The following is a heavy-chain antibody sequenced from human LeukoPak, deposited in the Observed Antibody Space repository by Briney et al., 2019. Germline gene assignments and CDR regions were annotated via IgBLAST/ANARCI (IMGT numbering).Heavy chain of an antibody. Sequence: GGSLRLSCAASGFSFSTYAMSWVRQAPGKGLEWVSAISAGGATIYYADSVKGRFTVSRDNSKNTLYLQMNSLRAEDTAVYYCAKGGASVTDAPHGDVVTTTLDGFDLWGQGTMVTVST. CDR1: GFSFSTYA. CDR3: AKGGASVTDAPHGDVVTTTLDGFDL. CDR2: ISAGGATI. V-gene: IGHV3-23*01. J-gene: IGHJ3*01. D-gene: IGHD4-17*01.